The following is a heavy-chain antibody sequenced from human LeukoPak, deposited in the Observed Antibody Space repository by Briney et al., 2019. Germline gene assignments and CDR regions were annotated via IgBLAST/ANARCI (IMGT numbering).Heavy chain of an antibody. V-gene: IGHV3-23*01. CDR3: AKSGTTAMAY. CDR1: GYTFSSYA. Sequence: GASVKVSCKASGYTFSSYAMSWVRQAPGKGLEWVTAISGSGGSTYYADSVKGRFTISRDNSKNTLYLQMNSLRAEDTAVYYCAKSGTTAMAYWGQGTLVTVSS. CDR2: ISGSGGST. D-gene: IGHD5-18*01. J-gene: IGHJ4*02.